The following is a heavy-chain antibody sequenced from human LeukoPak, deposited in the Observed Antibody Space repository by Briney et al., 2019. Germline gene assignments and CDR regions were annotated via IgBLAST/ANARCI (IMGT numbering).Heavy chain of an antibody. CDR1: GFTFSNDW. D-gene: IGHD2-21*02. V-gene: IGHV3-74*01. CDR3: ANYAMVTAGGY. J-gene: IGHJ4*02. CDR2: ILGDGSVT. Sequence: GGSLRLSCAASGFTFSNDWMHWVRQAPGKGLVWVARILGDGSVTSYADSVKGRFTVSRDNAKNTLYLQINSLRVEDTAVYYCANYAMVTAGGYWGQGTLVTVSS.